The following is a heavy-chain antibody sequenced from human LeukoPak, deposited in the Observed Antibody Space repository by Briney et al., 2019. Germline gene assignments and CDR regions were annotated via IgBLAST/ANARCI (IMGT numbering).Heavy chain of an antibody. CDR3: ANEENVETAMVTGH. Sequence: GGSLRLSCAVSGFTFSNYGMHWVRQAPGKGLEWVAFIGFDGSNENYANSVKGRFIISRDNSKNTLYLQMNSLRPEDTAVYYCANEENVETAMVTGHWGQGTLVTVSS. V-gene: IGHV3-30*02. CDR2: IGFDGSNE. J-gene: IGHJ4*02. CDR1: GFTFSNYG. D-gene: IGHD5-18*01.